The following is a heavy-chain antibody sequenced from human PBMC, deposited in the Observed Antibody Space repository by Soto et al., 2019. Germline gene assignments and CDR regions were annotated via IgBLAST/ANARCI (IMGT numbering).Heavy chain of an antibody. D-gene: IGHD6-6*01. CDR1: GFTFSSYA. CDR3: ARGTWAAPAGYYYYGMDV. Sequence: GGSLRLSCAASGFTFSSYAMHWVRQAPGKGLEWVAVISYDGSNKYYADSVKGRFTISRDNSKNTLYLQMNSLRAEDTAVYYCARGTWAAPAGYYYYGMDVWGQGTTVTVSS. CDR2: ISYDGSNK. V-gene: IGHV3-30-3*01. J-gene: IGHJ6*02.